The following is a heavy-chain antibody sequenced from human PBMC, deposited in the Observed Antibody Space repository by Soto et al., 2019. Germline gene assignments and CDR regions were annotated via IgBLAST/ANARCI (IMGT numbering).Heavy chain of an antibody. V-gene: IGHV1-46*01. D-gene: IGHD3-3*01. Sequence: QVQLVQSGAEVKKPGASVKVSCKASGYTFINNWIHWVRQAPGQGLEWLGLINPSAGSTIYAPRFQGRVTRTSDTSTGTFYMELTSLTSEDTAVYYCTRDLGVPDDYWGQGTLVTVSS. CDR3: TRDLGVPDDY. CDR1: GYTFINNW. J-gene: IGHJ4*02. CDR2: INPSAGST.